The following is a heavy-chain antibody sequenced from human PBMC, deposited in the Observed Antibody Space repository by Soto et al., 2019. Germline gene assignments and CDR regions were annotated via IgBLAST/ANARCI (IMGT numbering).Heavy chain of an antibody. Sequence: QVQLVQSGAEVKKPGSSVKVSCKASGGTFSSYAISWVRQAPGQGLEWMGGIIPIFGTANYAQKFQGRVTITADESTSTAYMELSSLRSEDTAVYYCARDNPLYYDFWSGYHTRSGNWFDPWGQGTLVTVSS. CDR1: GGTFSSYA. CDR2: IIPIFGTA. J-gene: IGHJ5*02. CDR3: ARDNPLYYDFWSGYHTRSGNWFDP. D-gene: IGHD3-3*01. V-gene: IGHV1-69*12.